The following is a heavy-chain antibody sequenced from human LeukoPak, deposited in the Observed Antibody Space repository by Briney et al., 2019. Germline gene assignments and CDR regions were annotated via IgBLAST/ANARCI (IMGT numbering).Heavy chain of an antibody. CDR2: INPNSGVT. Sequence: ASVKVSCKASGYTFTGHYMHWVRQAPGQGLEWMGWINPNSGVTNYAQKFQGRVTMTRDTSITTAYMELRRLRSEDTAVYYCAREGDYYDSSGYDPGAFDIWGQGTMVTVSS. CDR1: GYTFTGHY. J-gene: IGHJ3*02. CDR3: AREGDYYDSSGYDPGAFDI. V-gene: IGHV1-2*02. D-gene: IGHD3-22*01.